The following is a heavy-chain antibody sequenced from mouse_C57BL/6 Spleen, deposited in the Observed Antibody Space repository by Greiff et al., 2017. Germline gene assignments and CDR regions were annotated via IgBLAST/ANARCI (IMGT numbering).Heavy chain of an antibody. Sequence: EVQLVESEGGLVQPGSSMKLSCTASGFTFSDYYMAWVRQVPEKGLEWVANINYDGSSTYYLDSLKSRFIISRDNAKNILYLQMSSLKSEDTATYYCARPLLYYGSSYWYFDVWGTGTTVTVSS. J-gene: IGHJ1*03. V-gene: IGHV5-16*01. D-gene: IGHD1-1*01. CDR2: INYDGSST. CDR1: GFTFSDYY. CDR3: ARPLLYYGSSYWYFDV.